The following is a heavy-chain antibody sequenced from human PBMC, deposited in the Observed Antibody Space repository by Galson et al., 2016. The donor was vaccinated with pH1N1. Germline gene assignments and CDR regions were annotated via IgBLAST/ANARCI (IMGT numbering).Heavy chain of an antibody. J-gene: IGHJ4*02. CDR1: GGSISSSSYY. D-gene: IGHD3-10*01. Sequence: SETLSLTCTVSGGSISSSSYYWGWIRQPPGKGLEWIGNIYFSGSTYYNPSLKSRVTISVDTSKNQFSLKLSSGTAADTAVYYCARQGRGELLYYFDYWGQGTLVTVSS. V-gene: IGHV4-39*01. CDR2: IYFSGST. CDR3: ARQGRGELLYYFDY.